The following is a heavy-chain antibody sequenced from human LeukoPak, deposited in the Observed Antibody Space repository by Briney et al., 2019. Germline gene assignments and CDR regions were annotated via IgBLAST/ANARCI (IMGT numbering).Heavy chain of an antibody. D-gene: IGHD2-2*01. CDR3: ASRYRSYCSSTSCFFPFDY. Sequence: GASVKLSCNSSGGTFSIYAISWVRHPPGQGLEWMEEIIPLFGTANYAQEFQGRVTITTDESMRTGYMELGSLRSEDTAVYYCASRYRSYCSSTSCFFPFDYWGQGTLVTVSS. J-gene: IGHJ4*02. CDR1: GGTFSIYA. CDR2: IIPLFGTA. V-gene: IGHV1-69*05.